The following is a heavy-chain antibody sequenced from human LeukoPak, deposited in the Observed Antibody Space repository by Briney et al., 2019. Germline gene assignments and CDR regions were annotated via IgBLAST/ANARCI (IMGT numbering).Heavy chain of an antibody. CDR3: ARVMYGSGKYYDY. J-gene: IGHJ4*02. D-gene: IGHD3-10*01. CDR1: GFTFDDYT. V-gene: IGHV3-48*04. Sequence: GGSLRLSCAASGFTFDDYTMHWVRQAPGKGLEWVSYIVSSSSLIHYADSVKGRFTISRDNAKNPLYLQMNSLRAEDTAVYYCARVMYGSGKYYDYWGRGTLVTVSS. CDR2: IVSSSSLI.